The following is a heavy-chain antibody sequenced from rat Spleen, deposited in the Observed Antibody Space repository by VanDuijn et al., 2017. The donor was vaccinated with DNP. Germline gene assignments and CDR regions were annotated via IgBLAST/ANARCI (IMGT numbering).Heavy chain of an antibody. Sequence: EVQLVESDGGLVQPGRSLKLSCAVSGFTFSDYYMAWVRQAPAKGLEWVSTISYNGGTPYYRDSVKGRFTISRNNAKSTLYLQMDSLRSDDTATYYCAGRPPPTRGPFDYWGQGIMVTVSS. D-gene: IGHD1-4*01. CDR1: GFTFSDYY. J-gene: IGHJ2*01. CDR3: AGRPPPTRGPFDY. CDR2: ISYNGGTP. V-gene: IGHV5-7*01.